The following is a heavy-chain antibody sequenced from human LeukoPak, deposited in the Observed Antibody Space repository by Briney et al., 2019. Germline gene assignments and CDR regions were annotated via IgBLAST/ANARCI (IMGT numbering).Heavy chain of an antibody. V-gene: IGHV4-4*07. Sequence: SETLSLTCTVSGGSISSYYWSWIRQPAGKGLEWIGRIYTSGSTNYNPSLKSRVTMSVDTSKNQFSLKLSSVTAADTAVYYCARELYYYDSSGYYPFDYWGQGTLVTVSS. CDR2: IYTSGST. D-gene: IGHD3-22*01. CDR3: ARELYYYDSSGYYPFDY. J-gene: IGHJ4*02. CDR1: GGSISSYY.